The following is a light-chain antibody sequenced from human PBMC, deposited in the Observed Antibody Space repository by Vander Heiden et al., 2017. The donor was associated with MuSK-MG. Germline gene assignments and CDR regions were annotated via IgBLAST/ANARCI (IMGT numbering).Light chain of an antibody. Sequence: QSALPQPASVSGSPGQSITISCTGTSSDVGGYNYVSWYQQHPGKAPKLIIYEVSNRPSGVSNRFSGSKSGNTASLTISGLQAEDEADYYCISYTSSSPHVVFGGGTKLTVL. CDR2: EVS. CDR1: SSDVGGYNY. CDR3: ISYTSSSPHVV. J-gene: IGLJ2*01. V-gene: IGLV2-14*01.